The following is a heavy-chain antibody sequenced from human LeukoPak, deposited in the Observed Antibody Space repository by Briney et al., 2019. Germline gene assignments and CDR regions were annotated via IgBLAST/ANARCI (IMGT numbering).Heavy chain of an antibody. CDR2: ISYIGST. D-gene: IGHD4-11*01. CDR3: ARDLVTVTKGFDI. CDR1: DDSFSSHY. Sequence: SETLSLTCAVSDDSFSSHYWTWIRQPPGKGLEWIGYISYIGSTNYNPSLKSRGTISIDPSRNQFSLMLSYVTAADTAVYYCARDLVTVTKGFDIWGQGTMVSVSS. J-gene: IGHJ3*02. V-gene: IGHV4-59*11.